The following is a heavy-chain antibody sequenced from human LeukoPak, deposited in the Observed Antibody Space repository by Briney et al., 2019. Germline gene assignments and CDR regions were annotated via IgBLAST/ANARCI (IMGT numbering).Heavy chain of an antibody. V-gene: IGHV3-23*01. Sequence: GGSLRLSCAASGFTFSSYAMSWVRQAPGKGLEWVSAISGSGGSTYYADSVKGRFTISSDNSKNTLYLQMNSLRAEDTAVYYCAKTTTVISRYFDYWGQGTLVTVSS. CDR3: AKTTTVISRYFDY. CDR2: ISGSGGST. D-gene: IGHD4-11*01. J-gene: IGHJ4*02. CDR1: GFTFSSYA.